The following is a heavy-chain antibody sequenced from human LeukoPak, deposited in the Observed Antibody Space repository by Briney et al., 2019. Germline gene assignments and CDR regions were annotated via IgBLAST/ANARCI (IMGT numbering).Heavy chain of an antibody. D-gene: IGHD2-2*01. Sequence: KAGGSLRLSCAASGFTFSSYSMNWVRQAPGKGLEWVSSISSSSSYIYYADSVKGRFTISRDNAKNSLYLQMNSLRAEDTAVYYCARPYCSSTSCGWFDPWGQGTLVTVSS. CDR2: ISSSSSYI. V-gene: IGHV3-21*01. CDR1: GFTFSSYS. J-gene: IGHJ5*02. CDR3: ARPYCSSTSCGWFDP.